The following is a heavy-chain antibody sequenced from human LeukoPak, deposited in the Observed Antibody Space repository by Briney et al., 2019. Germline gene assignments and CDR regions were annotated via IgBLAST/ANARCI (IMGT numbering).Heavy chain of an antibody. V-gene: IGHV1-69*02. CDR2: IIPILGIA. CDR1: GGTFSSYT. J-gene: IGHJ5*02. CDR3: ARGPDYSNYLNWFDP. Sequence: SVKVSCKASGGTFSSYTISWVRQAPGQGLEWMGRIIPILGIANYAQKFQGRVTITADKSTSTAYMELSSLRSGDTAVYYCARGPDYSNYLNWFDPWGQGTLVTVSS. D-gene: IGHD4-11*01.